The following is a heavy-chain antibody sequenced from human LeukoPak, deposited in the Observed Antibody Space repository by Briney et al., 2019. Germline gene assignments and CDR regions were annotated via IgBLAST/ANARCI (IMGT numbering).Heavy chain of an antibody. CDR3: ATSSGWYPLGY. CDR2: INHSGST. J-gene: IGHJ4*02. Sequence: KPSETLSLTCAVYGGSFSGYYWSWIRQPPGKGLEWIGEINHSGSTNYNPSLKSRVTISVDTSKNQFSLKLSSVTAADTAVYYCATSSGWYPLGYWGQGTLVTVSS. V-gene: IGHV4-34*01. CDR1: GGSFSGYY. D-gene: IGHD6-19*01.